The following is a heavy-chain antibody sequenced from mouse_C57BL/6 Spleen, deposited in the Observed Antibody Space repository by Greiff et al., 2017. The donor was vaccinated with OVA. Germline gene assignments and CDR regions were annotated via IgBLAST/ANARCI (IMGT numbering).Heavy chain of an antibody. D-gene: IGHD1-1*01. V-gene: IGHV3-6*01. CDR2: ISYDGSN. Sequence: EVQVVESGPGLVKPSQSLSLTCSVTGYSITSGYYWNWIRQFPGNKLEWIGYISYDGSNNYNPSLKSRISITRDTSKNQFFLKLNSVTTEDTATYYGAYRFYYGSTFFDYWGQGTTLTVSS. J-gene: IGHJ2*01. CDR1: GYSITSGYY. CDR3: AYRFYYGSTFFDY.